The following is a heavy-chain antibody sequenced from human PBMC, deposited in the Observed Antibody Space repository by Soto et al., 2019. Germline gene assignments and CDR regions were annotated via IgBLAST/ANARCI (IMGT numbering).Heavy chain of an antibody. J-gene: IGHJ4*02. Sequence: FLRLSCAASGFTFSSYWMSWVRQAPGKGLEWVARINQDGSEKYYVDSVKGRFTISRDNAKNSLYLQMNSLRAEDTAVYYCAREYPGGSYYDYWGQGNLVPVYS. D-gene: IGHD1-26*01. CDR3: AREYPGGSYYDY. CDR1: GFTFSSYW. V-gene: IGHV3-7*03. CDR2: INQDGSEK.